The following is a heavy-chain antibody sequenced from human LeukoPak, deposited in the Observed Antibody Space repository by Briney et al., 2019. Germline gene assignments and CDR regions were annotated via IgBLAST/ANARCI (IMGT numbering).Heavy chain of an antibody. CDR2: INWNGGST. V-gene: IGHV3-20*04. D-gene: IGHD3-3*01. J-gene: IGHJ4*02. CDR3: ARGNDFWSGYPRGYFDY. Sequence: GGSLRLSCAASGFTFDDYAMHWVRHAPGKGLEWVSGINWNGGSTGYADSVKGRFTISRDNAKNSLYLQMNSLRAEDTALYYCARGNDFWSGYPRGYFDYWGQGTLVTVSS. CDR1: GFTFDDYA.